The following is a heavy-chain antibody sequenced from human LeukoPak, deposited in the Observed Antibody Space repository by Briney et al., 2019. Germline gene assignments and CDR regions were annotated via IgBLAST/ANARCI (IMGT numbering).Heavy chain of an antibody. CDR2: IYYSGST. J-gene: IGHJ4*02. D-gene: IGHD3/OR15-3a*01. CDR3: ARRTGYYDGFDY. Sequence: SETLSRTGTVSGGSISSYYWSWIRQPPGKGLEWIGYIYYSGSTNYNPSLKSRVTISVDTSKNQFSLKLSSVTGADTAVYYCARRTGYYDGFDYWGQGTLVTVSS. V-gene: IGHV4-59*01. CDR1: GGSISSYY.